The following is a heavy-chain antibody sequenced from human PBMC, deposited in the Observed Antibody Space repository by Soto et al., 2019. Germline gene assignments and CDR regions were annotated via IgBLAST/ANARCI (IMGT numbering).Heavy chain of an antibody. CDR3: ARDRRLVPAAKDYYGMDV. V-gene: IGHV3-53*01. J-gene: IGHJ6*02. CDR2: IYSGGST. Sequence: EVQLVESGGGLIQPGGSLRLSCAASGFTVSSNYMSWVRQAPGKRLEWVSVIYSGGSTYYADSVKGRFTISRDNSKNTLYLQMNSLRAEDTAVYYCARDRRLVPAAKDYYGMDVWGQGTTVTVSS. D-gene: IGHD2-2*01. CDR1: GFTVSSNY.